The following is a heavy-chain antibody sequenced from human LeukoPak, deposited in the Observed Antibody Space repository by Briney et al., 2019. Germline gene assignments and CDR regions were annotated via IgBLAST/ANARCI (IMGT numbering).Heavy chain of an antibody. CDR2: TYYRSKWYN. J-gene: IGHJ2*01. D-gene: IGHD2-2*01. CDR1: GDSVSSNSAA. CDR3: ARDSSVPHWYFDL. Sequence: SQTLSLTCAISGDSVSSNSAASNWIRQSPSRGLEWQGRTYYRSKWYNDYAVCVKSRITINPDTSKNQFSLQLNSVTPEDTAVYYCARDSSVPHWYFDLWGRGTLVTVSS. V-gene: IGHV6-1*01.